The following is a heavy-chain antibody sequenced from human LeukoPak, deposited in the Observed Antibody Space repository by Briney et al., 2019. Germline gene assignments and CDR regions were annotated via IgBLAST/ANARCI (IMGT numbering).Heavy chain of an antibody. Sequence: SETLSLTCTVSGGSISRYYWNWIRQTPGQRLEWIGWIHYSGSTFYNPSLESRVTMSVDTSKNHISLKMNSVTAADTATYYCARWGYFECSGYFVVDYWGQGALVTVSS. CDR1: GGSISRYY. CDR2: IHYSGST. D-gene: IGHD3-22*01. V-gene: IGHV4-59*01. CDR3: ARWGYFECSGYFVVDY. J-gene: IGHJ4*02.